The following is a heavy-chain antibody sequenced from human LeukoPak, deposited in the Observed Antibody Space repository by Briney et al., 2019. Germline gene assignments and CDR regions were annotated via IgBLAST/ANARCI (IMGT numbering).Heavy chain of an antibody. CDR3: TRVSIAWSNLYYDF. J-gene: IGHJ4*02. V-gene: IGHV1-2*02. Sequence: PVASVKVSCKASGYTFTDYYIHWVRRAPGQGLEWMGRINPNTGGTNYAQKFQGRVTMTGDTSINTASMELTSLTSGDTAIYYCTRVSIAWSNLYYDFWGQGTLVTVSS. D-gene: IGHD1-14*01. CDR1: GYTFTDYY. CDR2: INPNTGGT.